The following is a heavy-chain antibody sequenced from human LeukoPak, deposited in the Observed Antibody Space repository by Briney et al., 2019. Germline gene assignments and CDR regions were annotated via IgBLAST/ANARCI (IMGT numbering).Heavy chain of an antibody. Sequence: PGGSPRLSCAASGFTFSSYSMNWVRQAPGKGLEWVSSISSSSNYIYYADSVKGRFTISRDNAKNSLYLQMNSLRAEDTAVYYCARAFDSSSPTYWGQGTLVTVSS. CDR2: ISSSSNYI. J-gene: IGHJ4*02. CDR1: GFTFSSYS. CDR3: ARAFDSSSPTY. V-gene: IGHV3-21*01. D-gene: IGHD6-6*01.